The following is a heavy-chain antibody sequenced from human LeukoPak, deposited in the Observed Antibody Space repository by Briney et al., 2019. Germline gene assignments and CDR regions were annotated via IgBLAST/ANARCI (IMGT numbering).Heavy chain of an antibody. CDR2: IYYSGST. V-gene: IGHV4-59*01. CDR3: ARLGYCSSTSCYAWYFDY. CDR1: GGSISSYY. D-gene: IGHD2-2*01. Sequence: TLSXTCTVSGGSISSYYWSWIRQPPGKGLEWIGYIYYSGSTNYNPSLTSRVTISVDTSKNQFSLKLSSVTAADTAVYYCARLGYCSSTSCYAWYFDYWGQGTLVTVSS. J-gene: IGHJ4*02.